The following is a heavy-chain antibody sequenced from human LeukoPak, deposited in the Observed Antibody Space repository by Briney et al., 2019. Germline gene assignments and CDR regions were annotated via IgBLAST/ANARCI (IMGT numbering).Heavy chain of an antibody. V-gene: IGHV3-7*05. J-gene: IGHJ4*02. Sequence: GGSLRLSCAASGFTFSSYWMSWVRQAPGKGLEWVANIKQDGSEKYYVDSVKGRFTISRDNAKNSLYLQMNSLRAEDTAVYYCARDQRYCSNSSCTWEPFDYWGQGTLVTVSS. D-gene: IGHD2-2*01. CDR3: ARDQRYCSNSSCTWEPFDY. CDR1: GFTFSSYW. CDR2: IKQDGSEK.